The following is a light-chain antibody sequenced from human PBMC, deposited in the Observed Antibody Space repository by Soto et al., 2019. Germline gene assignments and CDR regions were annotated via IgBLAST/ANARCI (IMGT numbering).Light chain of an antibody. V-gene: IGKV1-6*01. CDR3: LQEYNYPRT. CDR1: QAIRTD. CDR2: AAS. Sequence: AIQVTQSPSSLSASVGDRVTITCRASQAIRTDLGWYQQKPGKDPQLLIFAASNLHSGVPSRFSGSGSGTDFTLTINNLQAEDFATYYCLQEYNYPRTFGQGTKVEL. J-gene: IGKJ1*01.